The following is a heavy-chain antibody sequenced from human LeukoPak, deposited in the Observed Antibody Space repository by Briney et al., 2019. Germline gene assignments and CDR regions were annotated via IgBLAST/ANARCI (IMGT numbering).Heavy chain of an antibody. Sequence: GGSLRLSCAASGFTFNSYWFHWVRHAPGKGLVWVSRIGNDDSDTIYADSVKGRFTISRDNAKSTLYLQINSLRADDTAVYYCARGGYDHAFDIRGQGTMVTVSS. CDR1: GFTFNSYW. CDR3: ARGGYDHAFDI. V-gene: IGHV3-74*01. D-gene: IGHD2-15*01. CDR2: IGNDDSDT. J-gene: IGHJ3*02.